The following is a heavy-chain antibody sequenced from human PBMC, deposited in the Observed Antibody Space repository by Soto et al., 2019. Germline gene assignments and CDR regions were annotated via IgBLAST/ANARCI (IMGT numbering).Heavy chain of an antibody. V-gene: IGHV1-8*02. CDR3: AKCDITPLYYYYGRDG. CDR2: MNPNSGNT. CDR1: GGTYSSDA. Sequence: SVKRSSETSGGTYSSDASNWVRQATEQGLEWMGCMNPNSGNTGYAQKFQGRVTMTRNTSISTAYMELSSLRSEDTAVYYCAKCDITPLYYYYGRDGWGQGTTVTVSS. J-gene: IGHJ6*01.